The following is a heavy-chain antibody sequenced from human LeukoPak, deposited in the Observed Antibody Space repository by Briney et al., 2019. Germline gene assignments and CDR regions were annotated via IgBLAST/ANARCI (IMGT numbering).Heavy chain of an antibody. Sequence: SEPLPLPCTASGGSIINYYWSWIRQPPGKGLEGLGSIYCSGSIDYTPSLKGRVTISVDTSKKQCSLKLTSVTAADAAVYYCARHLYTGFDSWGQGTLVTVSS. D-gene: IGHD2-2*02. V-gene: IGHV4-59*08. CDR2: IYCSGSI. CDR1: GGSIINYY. CDR3: ARHLYTGFDS. J-gene: IGHJ4*02.